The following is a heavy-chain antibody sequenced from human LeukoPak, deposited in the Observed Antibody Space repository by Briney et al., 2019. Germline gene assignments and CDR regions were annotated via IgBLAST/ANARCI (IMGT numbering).Heavy chain of an antibody. D-gene: IGHD3-16*02. V-gene: IGHV4-34*01. CDR3: ARGGMITFGGVIVSQIDY. J-gene: IGHJ4*02. CDR2: INHSGST. CDR1: GGSFSGYY. Sequence: PSETLSLTCAVYGGSFSGYYWSWIRQPPGKGLEWIGEINHSGSTNYNPSLKSRVTISVDTSKNQFSLKLGSVTAADTAVYYCARGGMITFGGVIVSQIDYWGQGTLVTVSS.